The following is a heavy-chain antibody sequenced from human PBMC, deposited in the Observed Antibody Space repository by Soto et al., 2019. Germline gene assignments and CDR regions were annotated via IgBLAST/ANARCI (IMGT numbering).Heavy chain of an antibody. CDR3: ASGIQLWLRRINDGYSG. J-gene: IGHJ4*02. V-gene: IGHV1-69*12. D-gene: IGHD5-18*01. CDR2: IIPMFGTA. CDR1: GGTFSTYA. Sequence: QVQLVQSGAEVKKPESSVKVSCKAPGGTFSTYAISWVRQAPGQGLEWMGGIIPMFGTANYAQRFQDRVTTTASDTTNRVYMELSSMRSEDTAVYFCASGIQLWLRRINDGYSGWGQGTLVTVSS.